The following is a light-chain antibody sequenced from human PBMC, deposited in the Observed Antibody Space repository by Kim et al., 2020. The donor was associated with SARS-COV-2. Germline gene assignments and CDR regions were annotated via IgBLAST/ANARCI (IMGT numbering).Light chain of an antibody. J-gene: IGLJ2*01. V-gene: IGLV3-19*01. Sequence: LGQTVRITCQGDSLRSYYASWYQQKPGQAPVLVIYGKNNRPSGIPDRFSGSSSGNTASLTITGAQAVDEADYYCNSRDSSGNHHVVFGGGTQLTVL. CDR3: NSRDSSGNHHVV. CDR1: SLRSYY. CDR2: GKN.